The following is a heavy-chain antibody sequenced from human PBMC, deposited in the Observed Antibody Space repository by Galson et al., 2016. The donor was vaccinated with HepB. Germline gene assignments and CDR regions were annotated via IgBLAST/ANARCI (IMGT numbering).Heavy chain of an antibody. V-gene: IGHV6-1*01. CDR2: TYYRSNWIN. CDR1: GDSVSSNSAA. D-gene: IGHD5-18*01. J-gene: IGHJ4*02. CDR3: ASGAYSSQRFDF. Sequence: CAISGDSVSSNSAAWNWIRQSPSRGLEWLGRTYYRSNWINEYAVSVKGRITIKSDTSKNQFSLQLNSVTPEDTAVYYCASGAYSSQRFDFWGQGTLVTVSS.